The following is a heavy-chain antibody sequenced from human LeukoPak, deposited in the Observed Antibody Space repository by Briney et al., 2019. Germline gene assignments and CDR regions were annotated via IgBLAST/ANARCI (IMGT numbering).Heavy chain of an antibody. CDR3: ARGAGTFSGYYYYGTDV. J-gene: IGHJ6*02. D-gene: IGHD6-13*01. V-gene: IGHV1-2*04. CDR1: GYTFTGYY. CDR2: INPNSGGT. Sequence: ASVKVSCKASGYTFTGYYMHWVRQAPGQGLEWMGWINPNSGGTNYAQKFQGWVTMTRDTSISTAYMELSRLRSDDTAVYYCARGAGTFSGYYYYGTDVWGQGTTVTVSS.